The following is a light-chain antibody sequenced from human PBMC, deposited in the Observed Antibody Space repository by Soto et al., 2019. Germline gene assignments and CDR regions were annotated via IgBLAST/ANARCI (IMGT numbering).Light chain of an antibody. CDR2: GAS. V-gene: IGKV3-15*01. CDR3: QHYSTWLWT. J-gene: IGKJ1*01. Sequence: EIVMTQSPATLSVSPGERATLSCRASQSVDSKLAWYQQKPGQGPRLLIYGASSMATGIPARFSGSVSGTEFTLTISSLQSEDFAVYYCQHYSTWLWTFGQGTKVEIK. CDR1: QSVDSK.